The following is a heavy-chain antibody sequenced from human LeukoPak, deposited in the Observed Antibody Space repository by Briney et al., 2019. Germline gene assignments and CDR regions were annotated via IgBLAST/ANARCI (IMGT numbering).Heavy chain of an antibody. Sequence: GEPLQTSAMAPVSRFTSSWIGGVRQIPGKGLEWMGIIYPGGSDPRYSPSLQGQVAISVDKSISTAYLQWGSQKASDSAMYYCARLPAAIRPFDYWGQGTLVTVSS. CDR3: ARLPAAIRPFDY. J-gene: IGHJ4*02. D-gene: IGHD3-9*01. CDR2: IYPGGSDP. CDR1: VSRFTSSW. V-gene: IGHV5-51*01.